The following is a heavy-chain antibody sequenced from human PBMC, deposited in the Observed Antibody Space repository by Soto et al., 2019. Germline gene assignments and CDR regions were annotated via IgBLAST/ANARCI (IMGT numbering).Heavy chain of an antibody. J-gene: IGHJ4*02. CDR2: IGGRGIGT. D-gene: IGHD6-13*01. CDR3: ARYPVEAGDGPFNH. CDR1: GFAFRSYA. V-gene: IGHV3-23*01. Sequence: EVQLLESGGGLVQPGGSLRLSCAASGFAFRSYAMSWVRQAPRKGLEWVSGIGGRGIGTFYADSVKGRFTISRDNSRSPMYLQITSLGVDDTAMYYCARYPVEAGDGPFNHWGQGTLVIVSS.